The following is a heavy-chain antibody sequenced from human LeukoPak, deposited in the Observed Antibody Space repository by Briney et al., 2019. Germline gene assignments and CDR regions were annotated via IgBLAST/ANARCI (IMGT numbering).Heavy chain of an antibody. D-gene: IGHD3-22*01. CDR2: IIPIFGTA. CDR3: ARGSQTQGYYDSSGFSGYFQH. CDR1: LGTFISYA. V-gene: IGHV1-69*13. J-gene: IGHJ1*01. Sequence: GASVKVSCKASLGTFISYAISWVRQAPGQGLEWMGGIIPIFGTANYAQKFQGRVTITADESTSTAYMELSSLSSEDTAVYYCARGSQTQGYYDSSGFSGYFQHWGQGTLVTVSS.